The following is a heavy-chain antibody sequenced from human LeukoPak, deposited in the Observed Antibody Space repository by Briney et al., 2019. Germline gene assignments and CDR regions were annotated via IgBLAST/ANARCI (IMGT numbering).Heavy chain of an antibody. CDR3: ARSFSGITIFGVDITPFDY. Sequence: ESGPTQVKPTQPLTLTCTFSGFSLSTSGGGVGWIRQPPGKALEWLTLIYWYDDKRYSPSLMSRFTITKDTSKNHVVLTVTNMDPVDTATYYCARSFSGITIFGVDITPFDYWGQGTLVTVSS. V-gene: IGHV2-5*01. J-gene: IGHJ4*02. CDR1: GFSLSTSGGG. CDR2: IYWYDDK. D-gene: IGHD3-3*01.